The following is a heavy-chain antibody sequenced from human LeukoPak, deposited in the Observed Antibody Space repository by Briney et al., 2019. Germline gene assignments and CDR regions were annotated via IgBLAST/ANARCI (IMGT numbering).Heavy chain of an antibody. D-gene: IGHD3-22*01. J-gene: IGHJ4*02. CDR1: GGSISSSSYY. Sequence: SETLCLTCTVSGGSISSSSYYWGWIRQPPGKGLEWIGSIYYSGSTYYNPSLKSRVTISVDTSKNQFSLKLSSVTAADTAVYYCARGLRGRRSYYDSSGYYLPLYYFDYWGQGTLVTVSS. V-gene: IGHV4-39*07. CDR2: IYYSGST. CDR3: ARGLRGRRSYYDSSGYYLPLYYFDY.